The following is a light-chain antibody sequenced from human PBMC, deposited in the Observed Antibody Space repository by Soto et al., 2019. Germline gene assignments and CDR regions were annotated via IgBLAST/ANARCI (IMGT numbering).Light chain of an antibody. J-gene: IGKJ1*01. CDR1: QSVRSN. V-gene: IGKV3D-15*01. CDR2: GAS. CDR3: QQYSKWRT. Sequence: EIVMTQPPDTLSVSPRERATLSCGASQSVRSNLAWYQQKPGQAPRLLIYGASTRAAGIPARFSGSGSGTDFTLTISGLESEDFAVYYCQQYSKWRTFGQGTKVDIK.